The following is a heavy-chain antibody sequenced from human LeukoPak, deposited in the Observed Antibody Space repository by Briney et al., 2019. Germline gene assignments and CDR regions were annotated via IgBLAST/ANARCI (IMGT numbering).Heavy chain of an antibody. J-gene: IGHJ4*02. Sequence: GGSLRLSCASSGFTVSSNYMSWVRQAPGKGLEWVSVIYSGGSTNYAGSVKGRFTISRDNSKNTLYLQMNSLRAEDTPVYYCATGGIAVNFDYWGQGTLVTVSS. D-gene: IGHD6-19*01. V-gene: IGHV3-53*01. CDR1: GFTVSSNY. CDR2: IYSGGST. CDR3: ATGGIAVNFDY.